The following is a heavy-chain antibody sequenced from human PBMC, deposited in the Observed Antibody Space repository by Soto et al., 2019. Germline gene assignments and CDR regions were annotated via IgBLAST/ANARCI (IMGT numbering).Heavy chain of an antibody. CDR1: GFTFGDYA. CDR3: TSSGYSSGWDE. V-gene: IGHV3-49*03. Sequence: GGSLRLSCTASGFTFGDYAMSWFRQAPGKGLEWVGFIRSKAYGGTTEYAASVKGRFTISRDDSKSIAYLQMNSLKTEDTAVYYCTSSGYSSGWDEWGQGTLVTVSS. D-gene: IGHD6-19*01. J-gene: IGHJ4*02. CDR2: IRSKAYGGTT.